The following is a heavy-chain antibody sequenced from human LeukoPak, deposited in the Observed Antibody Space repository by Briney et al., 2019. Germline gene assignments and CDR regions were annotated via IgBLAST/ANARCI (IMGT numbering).Heavy chain of an antibody. D-gene: IGHD2-2*01. CDR2: ISSSSSYI. V-gene: IGHV3-21*01. CDR1: GFTFSSYS. J-gene: IGHJ2*01. Sequence: GGSLRLSCAASGFTFSSYSMNWVRQAPGKGLEWVSSISSSSSYIYYADSVKGRFTISRDNAKNSLYLQMNSLRAEDTAVYYCARDSYCSSTSCYLSYWYFDLWGRGTLVTVSS. CDR3: ARDSYCSSTSCYLSYWYFDL.